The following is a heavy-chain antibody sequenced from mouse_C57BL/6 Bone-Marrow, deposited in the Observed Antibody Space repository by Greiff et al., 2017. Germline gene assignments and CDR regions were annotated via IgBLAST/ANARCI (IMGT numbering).Heavy chain of an antibody. Sequence: QVQLQQPGAELVMPGASVKLSCKASGYTFTSYWMHWVKQRPGQGLEWIGEIDPSDSYTNYNQKFKGKSTLTVDKSSSTAYMQLSSLTSEDYAVYYCARGGYGNPFAYWGQGTLVTVSA. J-gene: IGHJ3*01. CDR3: ARGGYGNPFAY. CDR2: IDPSDSYT. D-gene: IGHD2-1*01. CDR1: GYTFTSYW. V-gene: IGHV1-69*01.